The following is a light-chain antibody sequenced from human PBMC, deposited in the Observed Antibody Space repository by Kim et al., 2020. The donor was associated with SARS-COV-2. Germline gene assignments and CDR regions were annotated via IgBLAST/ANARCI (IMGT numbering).Light chain of an antibody. V-gene: IGLV3-21*04. Sequence: SYELTQPPSVSVAPGKTARITCGGNNIGSKSVHWYQQKPGQAPVLVIYYDSDRPSGIPERFSGSNSGNTATLTISRVEAGDEADYYCQVWDSSSDPHWVF. CDR3: QVWDSSSDPHWV. CDR2: YDS. J-gene: IGLJ3*02. CDR1: NIGSKS.